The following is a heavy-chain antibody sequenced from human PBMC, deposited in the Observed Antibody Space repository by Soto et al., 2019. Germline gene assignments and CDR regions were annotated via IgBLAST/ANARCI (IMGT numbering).Heavy chain of an antibody. J-gene: IGHJ4*02. V-gene: IGHV4-4*02. D-gene: IGHD6-13*01. CDR2: IYHSGST. CDR3: ARELVAAAALDY. Sequence: SETRSLTCADSGGSISSSNWWSWVRQPPGKGLEWIGEIYHSGSTNYNPSLKSRVTISVDKSKNQFSLKLSSVTAADTAVYYCARELVAAAALDYWGQGTLVTVSS. CDR1: GGSISSSNW.